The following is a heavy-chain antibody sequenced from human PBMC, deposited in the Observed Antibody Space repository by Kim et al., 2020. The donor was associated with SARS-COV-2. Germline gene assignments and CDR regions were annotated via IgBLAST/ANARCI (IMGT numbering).Heavy chain of an antibody. Sequence: GGSLRLSCAASGFPFSNVWMSWVRQAPGRGLEWVGRIKSKTDGEATDYAAPVKGRFTMSRDDSKNTLQLQRNSLETEDTCVYSCTTLISAAGRGYWGQGTLVTVSS. D-gene: IGHD6-13*01. CDR2: IKSKTDGEAT. CDR3: TTLISAAGRGY. V-gene: IGHV3-15*01. J-gene: IGHJ4*02. CDR1: GFPFSNVW.